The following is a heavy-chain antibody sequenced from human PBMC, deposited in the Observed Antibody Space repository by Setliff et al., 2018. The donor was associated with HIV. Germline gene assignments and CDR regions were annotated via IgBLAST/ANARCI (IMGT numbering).Heavy chain of an antibody. CDR2: FYPGTGGT. D-gene: IGHD3-16*01. CDR3: ARAAPGGGNDYSGY. J-gene: IGHJ4*02. V-gene: IGHV1-3*01. Sequence: ASVKVSCKTSGYTFNDFVIHWVRQAPGQRPEYMGWFYPGTGGTGYSPRFQGRLTFSRDTSATTAHVEVNSLTSEDTAVYYCARAAPGGGNDYSGYWGQGALVT. CDR1: GYTFNDFV.